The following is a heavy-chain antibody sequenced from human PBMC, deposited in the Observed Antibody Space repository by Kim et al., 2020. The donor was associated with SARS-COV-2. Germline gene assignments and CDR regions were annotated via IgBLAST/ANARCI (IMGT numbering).Heavy chain of an antibody. D-gene: IGHD3-22*01. J-gene: IGHJ4*02. CDR3: ARSDDSSGYYLDY. Sequence: YAQKFQGRVTITADESTSTAYMELSSLRSEDTAVYYCARSDDSSGYYLDYWGQGTLVTVSS. V-gene: IGHV1-69*01.